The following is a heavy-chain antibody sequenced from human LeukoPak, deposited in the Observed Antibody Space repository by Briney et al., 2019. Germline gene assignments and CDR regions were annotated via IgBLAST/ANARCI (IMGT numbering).Heavy chain of an antibody. CDR1: GFTFDDYA. CDR2: ISWNSGSI. CDR3: AKDLTRAYYYGSGVDY. J-gene: IGHJ4*02. Sequence: SLRLSCAASGFTFDDYAMHWVRQAPGKGLEWVSGISWNSGSIGYADSVKGRFTISRDNAKNSLYLQMNSLRAEDTALYYCAKDLTRAYYYGSGVDYWGQGTLVTVSS. V-gene: IGHV3-9*01. D-gene: IGHD3-10*01.